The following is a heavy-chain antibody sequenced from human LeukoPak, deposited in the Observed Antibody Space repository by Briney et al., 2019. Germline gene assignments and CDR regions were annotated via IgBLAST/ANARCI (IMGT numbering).Heavy chain of an antibody. CDR2: INPSGGST. CDR3: ARDRGAPIYGMDV. CDR1: GYTFTSYY. V-gene: IGHV1-46*01. J-gene: IGHJ6*02. D-gene: IGHD4/OR15-4a*01. Sequence: ASVKVSCKASGYTFTSYYMHWVRQAPGQGLEWMGIINPSGGSTSYAQKFQGRVTMTRDTSTSTAYMELRSLRSDDTAVYYCARDRGAPIYGMDVWGQGTTVTVSS.